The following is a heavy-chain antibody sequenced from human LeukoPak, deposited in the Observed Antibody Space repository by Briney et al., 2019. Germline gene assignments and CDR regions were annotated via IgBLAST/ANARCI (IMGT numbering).Heavy chain of an antibody. CDR3: AKLVGATIWRASEKAYDAFDI. V-gene: IGHV3-30*02. Sequence: GGSLRLSCAASGFTFSSYGMHWVRQAPGKGLEWVAFIRYDGSNKYYADSVKGRFTISRDNSKNTLYLQMNSLRAEDTAVYYCAKLVGATIWRASEKAYDAFDIWGQGTMVTVSS. D-gene: IGHD1-26*01. CDR2: IRYDGSNK. J-gene: IGHJ3*02. CDR1: GFTFSSYG.